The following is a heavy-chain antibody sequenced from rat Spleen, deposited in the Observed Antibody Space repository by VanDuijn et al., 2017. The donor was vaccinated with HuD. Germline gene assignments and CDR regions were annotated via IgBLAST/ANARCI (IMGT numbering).Heavy chain of an antibody. D-gene: IGHD1-12*02. CDR1: GYSITSNY. V-gene: IGHV3-1*01. CDR2: ISYSGST. CDR3: ARNYYDGSYYYYYFDY. J-gene: IGHJ2*01. Sequence: EVQLQESGPGLVKPSQSLSLTCSVTGYSITSNYWAWIRKFPGNKMEWMGYISYSGSTSYNPTLKSRISITRDTSKNQFFLQLNSVTTEDTATYYCARNYYDGSYYYYYFDYWGQGVMVTVSS.